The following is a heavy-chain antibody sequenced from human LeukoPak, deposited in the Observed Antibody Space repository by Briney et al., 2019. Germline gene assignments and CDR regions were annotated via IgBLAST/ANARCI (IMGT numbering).Heavy chain of an antibody. CDR3: ARVIFWGGSYYYYYMDV. D-gene: IGHD3-3*01. J-gene: IGHJ6*03. V-gene: IGHV4-34*01. CDR1: GGSFSGYY. CDR2: INHSGST. Sequence: KASETLSLTCAVYGGSFSGYYWSWIRQPPGKGLEWIGEINHSGSTNYNPSLKSRVTISVDTSKNQFSLKLSSVTAADTAVYYCARVIFWGGSYYYYYMDVWGKGTTVTVSS.